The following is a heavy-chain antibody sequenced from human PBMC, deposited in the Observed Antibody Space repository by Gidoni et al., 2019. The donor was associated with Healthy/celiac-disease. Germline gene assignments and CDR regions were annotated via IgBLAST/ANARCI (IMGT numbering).Heavy chain of an antibody. CDR2: NKPSGGST. Sequence: QVQLVQSGAEVKKPGASVKVSCKASGYTFTSYYMHWVRRAPGQGVEWMGINKPSGGSTSYAQKFQGRVTMTRDTSTSTVYMELSSLRSEDTAVYYCAREAPRYSSGYYFDYWGQGTLVTVSS. CDR1: GYTFTSYY. CDR3: AREAPRYSSGYYFDY. V-gene: IGHV1-46*01. J-gene: IGHJ4*02. D-gene: IGHD3-22*01.